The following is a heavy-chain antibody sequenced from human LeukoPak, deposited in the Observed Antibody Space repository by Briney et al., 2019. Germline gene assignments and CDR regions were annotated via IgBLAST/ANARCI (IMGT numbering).Heavy chain of an antibody. V-gene: IGHV3-48*04. CDR3: AREHRNYYFDY. D-gene: IGHD1-7*01. Sequence: GGSLRLSCAASGFTFSSYSMNWVRQAPGKGLEWVSYISSSSSTIYYADSVKGRFTISRDNAKNSLYLQMNSLRAEDTAVYYCAREHRNYYFDYWGQGTLVTVPS. J-gene: IGHJ4*02. CDR1: GFTFSSYS. CDR2: ISSSSSTI.